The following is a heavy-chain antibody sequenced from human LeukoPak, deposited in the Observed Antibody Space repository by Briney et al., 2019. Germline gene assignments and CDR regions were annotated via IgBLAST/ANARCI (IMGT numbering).Heavy chain of an antibody. J-gene: IGHJ3*02. Sequence: TGGSLRLPCAASGFTFSSYGMHWVRQAPGKGLEWVAFIRYDGSNKYYADSVKGRFTISRDNSKNTLYLQMNSRRAEDTAVYYSLSEPPDAFDIWGQGTMVTVSS. CDR2: IRYDGSNK. D-gene: IGHD3-3*01. CDR3: LSEPPDAFDI. CDR1: GFTFSSYG. V-gene: IGHV3-30*02.